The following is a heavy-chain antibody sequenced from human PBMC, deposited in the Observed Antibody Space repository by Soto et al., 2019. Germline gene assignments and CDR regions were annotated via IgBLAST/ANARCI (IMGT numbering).Heavy chain of an antibody. J-gene: IGHJ6*02. CDR3: ARDLWGYCGTDCYPLDG. CDR2: MYNTGST. V-gene: IGHV4-59*01. D-gene: IGHD2-21*02. CDR1: GGSISRYY. Sequence: SETLSLTCTVSGGSISRYYWSWIRQPPGKGLEWIGYMYNTGSTVYNPPFKSRVTISVDTSKNQFSLKLNSVTAADTAVYYCARDLWGYCGTDCYPLDGRGQGTTVTVSS.